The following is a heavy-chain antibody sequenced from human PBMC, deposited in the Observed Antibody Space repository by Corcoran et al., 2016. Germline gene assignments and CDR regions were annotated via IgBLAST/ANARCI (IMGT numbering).Heavy chain of an antibody. CDR1: GGSFSGYY. D-gene: IGHD2-2*01. J-gene: IGHJ6*02. CDR3: ARAHIVVVAAAMVPYYYGMDV. CDR2: INHSGST. Sequence: QVQLQQWGAGLLKPSETLSLTCAVYGGSFSGYYWSWIRQPPGKGLEWIGEINHSGSTNYNPSPKSRVTISVDTSKNQFPLKLSSVTAAATAVYYCARAHIVVVAAAMVPYYYGMDVWGQGTTVTVSS. V-gene: IGHV4-34*01.